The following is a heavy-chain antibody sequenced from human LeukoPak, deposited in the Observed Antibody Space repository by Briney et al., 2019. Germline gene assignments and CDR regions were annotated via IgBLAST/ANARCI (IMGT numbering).Heavy chain of an antibody. V-gene: IGHV3-11*04. CDR2: ISSSGSTI. J-gene: IGHJ4*02. Sequence: GGSLRLSCAASGFTFSDYYMSWIRQAPGKGLEWVSYISSSGSTIYYADSVKGRFTISRDNAKNSLYLQMNSLRAEDTAVYYCARDRAPTGNMLVRLDYWGQGTLVTVSS. D-gene: IGHD2-8*01. CDR3: ARDRAPTGNMLVRLDY. CDR1: GFTFSDYY.